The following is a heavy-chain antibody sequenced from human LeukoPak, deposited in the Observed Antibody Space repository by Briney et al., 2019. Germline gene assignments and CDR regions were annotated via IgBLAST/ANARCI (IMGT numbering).Heavy chain of an antibody. D-gene: IGHD5-12*01. CDR1: GFSFDDYA. V-gene: IGHV3-30*18. CDR2: ITYDGSNK. CDR3: AKDRRDGYNYLFDY. Sequence: GGSLRLSCAASGFSFDDYAMHWVRQAPGKGLEWVAVITYDGSNKYYAGSVKGRFTISRDNSKNTLYLQMNSLRPEDTAVYYCAKDRRDGYNYLFDYWGQGTLVTVSS. J-gene: IGHJ4*02.